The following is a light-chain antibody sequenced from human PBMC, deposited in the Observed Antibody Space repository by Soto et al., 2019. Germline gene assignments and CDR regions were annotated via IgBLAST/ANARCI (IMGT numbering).Light chain of an antibody. Sequence: QSALTQPASVSGSPGQSITISCSGTSSDVGAFQSVSWYQHHPDRAPKLMIYDVYNRPSGVSDRFSGSKSGNTASLTISGLQPEDEADYYCSSYTIINTLVIFGGGTKLTVL. CDR1: SSDVGAFQS. V-gene: IGLV2-14*03. CDR3: SSYTIINTLVI. J-gene: IGLJ2*01. CDR2: DVY.